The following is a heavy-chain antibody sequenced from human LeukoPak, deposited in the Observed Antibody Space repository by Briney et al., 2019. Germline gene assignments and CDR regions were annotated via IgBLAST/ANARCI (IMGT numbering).Heavy chain of an antibody. CDR3: ARDQWGDHIVVVPAAISPSRAMDV. V-gene: IGHV1-2*02. J-gene: IGHJ6*04. CDR1: GYTFTGYY. CDR2: INPNSGGT. Sequence: ASVKVSCKASGYTFTGYYMHWVRQAPGQGLEWMGWINPNSGGTNYAQKFQGRVTTTRDTSISTAYMELSRLRSDDTAVYYCARDQWGDHIVVVPAAISPSRAMDVWGKGTTVTASS. D-gene: IGHD2-2*02.